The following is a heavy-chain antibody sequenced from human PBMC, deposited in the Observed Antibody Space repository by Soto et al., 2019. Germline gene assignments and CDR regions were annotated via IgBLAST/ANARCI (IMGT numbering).Heavy chain of an antibody. CDR2: ISSSSSTI. Sequence: EVQLVESGGGLVQPGGSLRLSCAASGFTFSSYSMNWVRQAPGKGLDWVSYISSSSSTIYYADSVKGRFTISRDNAKNSLYLQMNSLRDEDTAVYYCARVQLEWELLDYYYGMDVWGQGTTVTVSS. CDR1: GFTFSSYS. V-gene: IGHV3-48*02. CDR3: ARVQLEWELLDYYYGMDV. J-gene: IGHJ6*02. D-gene: IGHD1-26*01.